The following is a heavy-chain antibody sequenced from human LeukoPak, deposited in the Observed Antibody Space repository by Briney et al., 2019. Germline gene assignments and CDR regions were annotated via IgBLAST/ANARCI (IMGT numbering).Heavy chain of an antibody. J-gene: IGHJ4*02. Sequence: GGSLRLSCAASGFTFSSYAMSWVRQAPGKRLEWVSAISGSGGSTYYADSVKGRFTISRDNSKNTLYLQMNSLRAEDTAVYYCAKRSPGYCSSTSCLYYFDYWGQGTLVTVSS. CDR1: GFTFSSYA. CDR3: AKRSPGYCSSTSCLYYFDY. V-gene: IGHV3-23*01. D-gene: IGHD2-2*01. CDR2: ISGSGGST.